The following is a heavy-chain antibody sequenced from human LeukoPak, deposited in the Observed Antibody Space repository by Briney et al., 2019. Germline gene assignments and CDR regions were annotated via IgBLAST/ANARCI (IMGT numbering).Heavy chain of an antibody. CDR3: AGYLLYDSSGYYYELGKGFAY. CDR2: ISSSGSTI. D-gene: IGHD3-22*01. Sequence: PGGSLRLSCAASGFTFSSYEMNWVRQAPGKGLEWVSYISSSGSTIYYADSVKGRFTISRDNAKNSLYLQMNSLRAEDTALYYCAGYLLYDSSGYYYELGKGFAYWGQGTLVTVSS. J-gene: IGHJ4*02. V-gene: IGHV3-48*03. CDR1: GFTFSSYE.